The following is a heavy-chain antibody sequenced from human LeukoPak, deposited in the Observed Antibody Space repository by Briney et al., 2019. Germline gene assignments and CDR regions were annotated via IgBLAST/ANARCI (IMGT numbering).Heavy chain of an antibody. CDR2: IYTSGST. CDR3: ARAWVTTVSPFDY. Sequence: SETLSLTCTVSGGSISSSSYYWSWIRQPAGKGLEWIGRIYTSGSTNYNPSLKSRVTMSVDTSKNQFSLKLSSVTAADTAVYYCARAWVTTVSPFDYWGQGTLVTVSS. D-gene: IGHD4-17*01. CDR1: GGSISSSSYY. J-gene: IGHJ4*02. V-gene: IGHV4-61*02.